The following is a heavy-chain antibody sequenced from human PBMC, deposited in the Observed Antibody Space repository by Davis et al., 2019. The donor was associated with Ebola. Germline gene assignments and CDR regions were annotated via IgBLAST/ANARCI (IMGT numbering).Heavy chain of an antibody. CDR1: GYTFTTYA. Sequence: AASVKVSCKASGYTFTTYALHWVRQAPGQRLEWMGWINPDNGNTKFSQRFQGRVTITRDTSASTAYMELSSLRSDDTAVYYCARAQFLTTSDHWGQGTLVTVSS. D-gene: IGHD1-1*01. V-gene: IGHV1-3*01. CDR2: INPDNGNT. CDR3: ARAQFLTTSDH. J-gene: IGHJ4*02.